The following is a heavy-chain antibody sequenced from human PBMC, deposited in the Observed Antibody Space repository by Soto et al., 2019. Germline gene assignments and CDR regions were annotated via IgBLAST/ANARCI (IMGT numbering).Heavy chain of an antibody. Sequence: ASVKVSCKASGYTFTSYGISWVRQAPGQGLEWMGWISAYNGNTNYAQKLQGRVTMTTDTSTSTAYMELRSLRSDDTAVCYCARDLGVVVDATRGYYGMDVWGQGTTVTVSS. CDR2: ISAYNGNT. V-gene: IGHV1-18*01. CDR3: ARDLGVVVDATRGYYGMDV. D-gene: IGHD2-15*01. CDR1: GYTFTSYG. J-gene: IGHJ6*02.